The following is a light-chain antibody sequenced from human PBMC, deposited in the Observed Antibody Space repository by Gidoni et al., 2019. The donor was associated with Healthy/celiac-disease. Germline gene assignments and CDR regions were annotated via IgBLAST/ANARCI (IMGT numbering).Light chain of an antibody. CDR3: QQRSNRPL. V-gene: IGKV3-11*01. CDR2: DAS. CDR1: KSVSSY. Sequence: ELVLTQSPATLSLSPGERATLSCRASKSVSSYLACHQQKPGQAPSLLIYDASNSATAIPARCSGSGSGTDFTLTISSLEPEDFAVYYCQQRSNRPLFGQGTKLEIK. J-gene: IGKJ2*01.